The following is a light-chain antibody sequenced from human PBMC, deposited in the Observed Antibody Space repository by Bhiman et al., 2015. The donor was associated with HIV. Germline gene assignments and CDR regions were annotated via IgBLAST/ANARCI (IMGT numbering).Light chain of an antibody. CDR3: CSYAGSSTYVV. CDR2: DVS. Sequence: QSALTQPASVSGSPGQSITISCTGTSSDVGGYNYVSWHQQHPGKAPKLMIYDVSKRPSGVSNRFSGSKSGNTASLTISGLQAEDEADYYCCSYAGSSTYVVFGGGTKLTVL. V-gene: IGLV2-23*02. CDR1: SSDVGGYNY. J-gene: IGLJ2*01.